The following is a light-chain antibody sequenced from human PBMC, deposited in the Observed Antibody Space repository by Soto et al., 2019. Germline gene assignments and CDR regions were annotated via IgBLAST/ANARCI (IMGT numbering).Light chain of an antibody. Sequence: DIQMTQSPSSLSASVGDRVAITCRASQIINTWLAWYQQKPGKAPKLLIYRASNLVNGVPSRFSGSGSGTEFTLTICSLQPDDFSIYYCQQYDTYSGTFGPGTKVDL. J-gene: IGKJ3*01. CDR3: QQYDTYSGT. CDR2: RAS. V-gene: IGKV1-5*03. CDR1: QIINTW.